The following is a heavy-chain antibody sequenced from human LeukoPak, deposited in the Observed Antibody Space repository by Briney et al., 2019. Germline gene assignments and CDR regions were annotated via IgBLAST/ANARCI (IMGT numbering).Heavy chain of an antibody. CDR1: GGSISSSSYY. D-gene: IGHD4-17*01. J-gene: IGHJ4*02. CDR3: ARELGYGDYTF. V-gene: IGHV4-39*07. Sequence: SETLSLTCTVSGGSISSSSYYWGWIRQPPGKGLEWIGSIYYSGSTYYNPSLKSRVTISVDTSKNQFSLKLSSVTAADTAVYYCARELGYGDYTFWGQGTLVTVSS. CDR2: IYYSGST.